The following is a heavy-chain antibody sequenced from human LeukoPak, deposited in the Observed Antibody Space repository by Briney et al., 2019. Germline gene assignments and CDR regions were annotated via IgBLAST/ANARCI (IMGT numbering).Heavy chain of an antibody. Sequence: GGSLRLSCAVSGFTLSDHYMDWVRQAPGKGLEWVGRSRNKANRHTTEYAASLKDRFSISRDDSKNSLYLQMNNLKTEDTAVYYCTGYELATDAFDIWGQGTIVTVPS. CDR2: SRNKANRHTT. J-gene: IGHJ3*02. V-gene: IGHV3-72*01. CDR1: GFTLSDHY. D-gene: IGHD1-7*01. CDR3: TGYELATDAFDI.